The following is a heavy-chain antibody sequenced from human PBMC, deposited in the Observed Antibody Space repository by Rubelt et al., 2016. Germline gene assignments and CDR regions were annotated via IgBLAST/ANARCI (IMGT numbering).Heavy chain of an antibody. CDR1: TFTNYG. D-gene: IGHD6-19*01. CDR3: ASLQYSSGWYSDY. Sequence: TFTNYGISWVRQAPGQGLEWMGRIIPILGIANYAQKFQGRVTITADKSTSTAYMELSSLRSEDTAVYYCASLQYSSGWYSDYWGQGTLVTVSS. V-gene: IGHV1-69*04. CDR2: IIPILGIA. J-gene: IGHJ4*02.